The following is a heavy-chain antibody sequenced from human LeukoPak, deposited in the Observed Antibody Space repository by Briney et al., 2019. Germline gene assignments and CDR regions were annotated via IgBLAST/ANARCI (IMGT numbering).Heavy chain of an antibody. CDR2: ISYDGSNK. Sequence: GGSLRLSCVASGFSFSTYGMHRVRQAPGKGLEWVAVISYDGSNKYYADSVKGRFTISRDNSKNTLYLQMNSLRAEDTAVYYCARDLSAFDIWGQGTMVTVSS. J-gene: IGHJ3*02. CDR3: ARDLSAFDI. CDR1: GFSFSTYG. V-gene: IGHV3-30*19.